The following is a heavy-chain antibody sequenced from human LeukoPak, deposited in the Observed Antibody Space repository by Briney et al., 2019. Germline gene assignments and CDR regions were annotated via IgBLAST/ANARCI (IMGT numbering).Heavy chain of an antibody. CDR2: ISAYSGNT. CDR3: ARVRGSGSYKWFDP. D-gene: IGHD3-10*01. J-gene: IGHJ5*02. CDR1: GYTFTSYG. V-gene: IGHV1-18*01. Sequence: GASVKVSCKASGYTFTSYGISWVRQAPGQGLEWMGWISAYSGNTNYAQKLQGRVTMTTDTSTSTAYMELRSLRSDDTAVYYCARVRGSGSYKWFDPWGQGTLVTVSS.